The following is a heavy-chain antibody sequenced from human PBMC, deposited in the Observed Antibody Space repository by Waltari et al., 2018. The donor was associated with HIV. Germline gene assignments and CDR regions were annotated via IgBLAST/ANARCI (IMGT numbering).Heavy chain of an antibody. J-gene: IGHJ4*02. Sequence: EVQLLESGGALVQPGGSLRLSCVASGFSCSSSSMSWVRQAPGKGLGGVSAIRGRDGSTYYGDSVKGRFTISKENSKNTLYLQMSSLRAEDTAIYYCAKGGDYDSWGQGTLVTVSS. V-gene: IGHV3-23*01. D-gene: IGHD4-17*01. CDR1: GFSCSSSS. CDR3: AKGGDYDS. CDR2: IRGRDGST.